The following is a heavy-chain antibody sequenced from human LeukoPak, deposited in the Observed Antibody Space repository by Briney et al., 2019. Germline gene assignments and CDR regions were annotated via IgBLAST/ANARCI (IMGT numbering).Heavy chain of an antibody. CDR3: ARGAGGSSSWYDRYFDY. Sequence: ASVKVSCKASGYTFTGYYMHWVRQAPGQGLEWMGWINPNSGGTNYAQKSQGRVTITADKSTSTAYMELSSLRSEDTAVYYCARGAGGSSSWYDRYFDYWGQGTLVTVSS. D-gene: IGHD6-13*01. V-gene: IGHV1-2*02. CDR2: INPNSGGT. J-gene: IGHJ4*02. CDR1: GYTFTGYY.